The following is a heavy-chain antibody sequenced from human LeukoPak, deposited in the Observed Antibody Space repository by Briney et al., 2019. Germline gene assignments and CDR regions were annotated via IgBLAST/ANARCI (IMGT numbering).Heavy chain of an antibody. J-gene: IGHJ5*02. CDR2: ISSSSNYL. D-gene: IGHD6-6*01. CDR3: ARDVAARPRWFAP. V-gene: IGHV3-21*01. Sequence: TGGSLGLSCAASGFTFSSYSMSWVRQAPGKGLEWVSFISSSSNYLYYADSVKGRFTISRDNAKNSLYLQMNSLRAEDTAVYYCARDVAARPRWFAPWGQGTLVTVSS. CDR1: GFTFSSYS.